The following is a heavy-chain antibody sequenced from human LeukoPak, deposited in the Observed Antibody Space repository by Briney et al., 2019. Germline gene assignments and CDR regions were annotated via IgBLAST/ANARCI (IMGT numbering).Heavy chain of an antibody. J-gene: IGHJ4*02. Sequence: GGSLRLSCAASGFTFSSYSMNWVRQAPGKGLEWVSSISGSSSYIYYADSVKGRFTISRDNAKNSLYLQMNSLRAEDTTVYYCARSGLSRFDYWGQGTLVTVSS. CDR1: GFTFSSYS. CDR3: ARSGLSRFDY. CDR2: ISGSSSYI. V-gene: IGHV3-21*04. D-gene: IGHD4/OR15-4a*01.